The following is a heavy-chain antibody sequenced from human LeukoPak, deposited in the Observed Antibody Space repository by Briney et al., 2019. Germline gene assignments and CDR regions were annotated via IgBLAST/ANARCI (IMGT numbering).Heavy chain of an antibody. Sequence: ASVTVSFTASGFTFTSYDINWVRQASGQGLEWMGWMNPQNGNTGYAQKFQGRVTMTRDTSISTAYMELRGLRSDDTAVYYCVRDGEGVAISVNYWFDPWGQGTLVTVSS. J-gene: IGHJ5*02. CDR2: MNPQNGNT. V-gene: IGHV1-8*01. D-gene: IGHD3-10*01. CDR3: VRDGEGVAISVNYWFDP. CDR1: GFTFTSYD.